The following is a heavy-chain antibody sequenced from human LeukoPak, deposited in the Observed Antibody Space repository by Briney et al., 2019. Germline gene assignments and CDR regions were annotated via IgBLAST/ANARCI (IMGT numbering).Heavy chain of an antibody. D-gene: IGHD3-10*01. Sequence: ASVKVSCKASGYTFSSYGISWVRQAPGQGLEWMGWISAYNGNTNYRQKLQGRVAMTTDTFTGTAYMDLRSLRSDDTAIYYCARDSPDGSGTYYNDSPDYWGQGTLSPSPQ. CDR1: GYTFSSYG. V-gene: IGHV1-18*01. CDR2: ISAYNGNT. CDR3: ARDSPDGSGTYYNDSPDY. J-gene: IGHJ4*02.